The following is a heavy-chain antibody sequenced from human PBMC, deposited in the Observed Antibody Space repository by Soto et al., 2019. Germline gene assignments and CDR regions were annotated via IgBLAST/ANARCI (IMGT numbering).Heavy chain of an antibody. Sequence: ASVKVSCKASGYTFTSYGISWVRQAPGQGLEWMGWISAYNGNTNYAQKLQGRVTMTTGTSTSTAYMELRSLRSDDTAVYYCARFGQDYYYYGMDVWGQGTTVTVSS. CDR1: GYTFTSYG. J-gene: IGHJ6*02. V-gene: IGHV1-18*04. CDR2: ISAYNGNT. D-gene: IGHD3-10*01. CDR3: ARFGQDYYYYGMDV.